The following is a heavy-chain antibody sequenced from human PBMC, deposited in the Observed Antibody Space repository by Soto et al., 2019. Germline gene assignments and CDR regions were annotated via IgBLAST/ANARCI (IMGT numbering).Heavy chain of an antibody. J-gene: IGHJ6*02. V-gene: IGHV3-11*01. CDR3: ARALSCGDSVGYYGMDV. Sequence: QVQLVESGGGLVKPGGSLRLSCAASGFTFSDYYMSWIRQAPGKGLEWVSYISSSGSTIYYADSVKDRFTISMDNAKDAPNMQMNRLRDEETAVYYGARALSCGDSVGYYGMDVWGQGTTVTVSS. CDR2: ISSSGSTI. D-gene: IGHD4-17*01. CDR1: GFTFSDYY.